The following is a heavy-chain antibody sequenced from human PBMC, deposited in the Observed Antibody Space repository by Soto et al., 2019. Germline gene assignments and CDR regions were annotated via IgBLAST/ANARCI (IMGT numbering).Heavy chain of an antibody. J-gene: IGHJ3*01. CDR1: GFTFNNDW. Sequence: GGSLRLSYVASGFTFNNDWMSWVHQAPGKGLEWMANIKYDGSGTHYADSVKGRFTISRDNAKSSLYLQMNSLRAEDTAVYYCAIGSYAFDLWGQGTMVTVSS. CDR2: IKYDGSGT. D-gene: IGHD5-12*01. CDR3: AIGSYAFDL. V-gene: IGHV3-7*01.